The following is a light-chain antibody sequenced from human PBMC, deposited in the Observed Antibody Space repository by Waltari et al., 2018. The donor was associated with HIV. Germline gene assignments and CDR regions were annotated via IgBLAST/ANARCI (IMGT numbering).Light chain of an antibody. CDR1: SSDVGGDNF. CDR3: SSFAGNHDKVL. CDR2: QVT. V-gene: IGLV2-8*01. J-gene: IGLJ2*01. Sequence: QSALTQPPSASASPGQSVTIPCSGTSSDVGGDNFVPWYQQRPGPAPRLTVYQVTRRPSGGPERCSGSKSDNTPSLTVSELQAVDESDYYYSSFAGNHDKVLFGGVAELTVL.